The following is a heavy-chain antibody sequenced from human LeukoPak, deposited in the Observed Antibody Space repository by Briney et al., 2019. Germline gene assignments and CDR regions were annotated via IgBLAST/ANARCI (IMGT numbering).Heavy chain of an antibody. J-gene: IGHJ4*02. D-gene: IGHD6-19*01. V-gene: IGHV3-48*03. CDR2: IGASNIPK. Sequence: GGSLRLSCVVSGFPFSFYQLNWLREAPGKGLEWGSNIGASNIPKYYADSVKGRFSISRDNARNSLYLQMNSLRVEDTAVYYCALLAVASDFDYWGQGALVTVSS. CDR3: ALLAVASDFDY. CDR1: GFPFSFYQ.